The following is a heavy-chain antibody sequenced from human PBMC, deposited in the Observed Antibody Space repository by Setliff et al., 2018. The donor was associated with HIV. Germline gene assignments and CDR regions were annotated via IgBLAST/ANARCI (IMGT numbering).Heavy chain of an antibody. Sequence: GASVKVSCKASGGTFSSYAISWVRQAPGQGLEWMGGIIPIFGAANYAQKFQGRVTITTDESTSTGYMELSSLKSDDTAVYYCARDYIHVFDIWGQGTMVTVSS. CDR1: GGTFSSYA. V-gene: IGHV1-69*05. CDR3: ARDYIHVFDI. J-gene: IGHJ3*02. CDR2: IIPIFGAA.